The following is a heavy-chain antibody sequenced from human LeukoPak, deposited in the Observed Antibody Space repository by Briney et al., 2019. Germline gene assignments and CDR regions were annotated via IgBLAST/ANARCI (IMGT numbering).Heavy chain of an antibody. Sequence: GRSLRLSCAASGFTFSSYAMLWVRQAPGKGLEWVAVISYDGSNKYYADSVKGRFTISRDNSKNTLYLQMNSLRAEDTAVYYCARDEFQGYYDSSGAVAWGQGTLVTVSS. CDR1: GFTFSSYA. CDR2: ISYDGSNK. J-gene: IGHJ4*02. CDR3: ARDEFQGYYDSSGAVA. V-gene: IGHV3-30-3*01. D-gene: IGHD3-22*01.